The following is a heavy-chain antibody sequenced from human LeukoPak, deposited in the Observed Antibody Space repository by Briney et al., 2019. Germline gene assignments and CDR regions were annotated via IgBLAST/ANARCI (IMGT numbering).Heavy chain of an antibody. Sequence: GGSLRLSCAASGFTFSSYGMHWVRQAPGKGLEWVAFIRYDGSNKYYADSVEGRFTISRDNSKNTLYLQMNSLRAEDTAVYYCAKDGSNWGFRSAFDIWGQGTMVTVSS. V-gene: IGHV3-30*02. CDR3: AKDGSNWGFRSAFDI. CDR2: IRYDGSNK. D-gene: IGHD7-27*01. CDR1: GFTFSSYG. J-gene: IGHJ3*02.